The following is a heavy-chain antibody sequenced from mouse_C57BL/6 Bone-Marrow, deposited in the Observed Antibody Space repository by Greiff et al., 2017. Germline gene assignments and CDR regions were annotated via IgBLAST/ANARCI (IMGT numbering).Heavy chain of an antibody. D-gene: IGHD2-5*01. Sequence: VQLQQSGAELVRPGPSVKMSCKASGYTFTNYWIGWAKQRPGHGLEWIGDIYPGGGYTNYNEKFKGKATLTADKSSSTAYMQFSSLTSEDSAIYYCARRGAYSNYFDYWGQGTTLTVSS. CDR3: ARRGAYSNYFDY. V-gene: IGHV1-63*01. J-gene: IGHJ2*01. CDR1: GYTFTNYW. CDR2: IYPGGGYT.